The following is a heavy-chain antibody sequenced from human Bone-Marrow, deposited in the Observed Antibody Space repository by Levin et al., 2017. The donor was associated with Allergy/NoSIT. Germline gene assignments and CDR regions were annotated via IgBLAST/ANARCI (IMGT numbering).Heavy chain of an antibody. CDR1: GFTFSSYA. V-gene: IGHV3-30-3*01. CDR3: ARDEDSSGWAPIDY. CDR2: ISYDGSNK. Sequence: SGGSLRLSCAASGFTFSSYAIHWVRQAPGKGLEWVAVISYDGSNKYYADSVKGRFTISRDNSKNTVYLQVNTLSAEDTAVYYCARDEDSSGWAPIDYWGQGTLVTVSS. D-gene: IGHD6-19*01. J-gene: IGHJ4*02.